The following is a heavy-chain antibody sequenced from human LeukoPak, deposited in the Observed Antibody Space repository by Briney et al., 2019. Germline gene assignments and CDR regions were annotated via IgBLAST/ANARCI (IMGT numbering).Heavy chain of an antibody. D-gene: IGHD2-2*01. CDR2: LYYDGRT. CDR1: GGSISSSNYY. V-gene: IGHV4-39*01. J-gene: IGHJ5*02. Sequence: SETLSLTCTVFGGSISSSNYYWAWFRQPPGKGLDWIGSLYYDGRTYYNPSLESRLTISVDTSNNQFSLKLTSVTATDTAVYYCARGSRRNWFDPWGQGTLVTVSS. CDR3: ARGSRRNWFDP.